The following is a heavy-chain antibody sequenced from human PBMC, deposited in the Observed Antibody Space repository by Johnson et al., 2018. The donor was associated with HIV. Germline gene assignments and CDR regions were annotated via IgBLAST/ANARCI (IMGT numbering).Heavy chain of an antibody. V-gene: IGHV3-53*01. J-gene: IGHJ3*01. CDR2: IYTGSDST. Sequence: VQLVESGGGLIQPGGSLRLSCAASGFTVSSNYMSWVRQAPGKGLEWVSVIYTGSDSTSYTDSVKDRFTISRDSSQNAVYLQMSSLRAEDTALYYCARDQSGYVLWGPGTMVTVSS. CDR3: ARDQSGYVL. CDR1: GFTVSSNY. D-gene: IGHD5-12*01.